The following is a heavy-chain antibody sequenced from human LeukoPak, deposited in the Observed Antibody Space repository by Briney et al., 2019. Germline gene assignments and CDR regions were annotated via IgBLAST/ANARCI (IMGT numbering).Heavy chain of an antibody. J-gene: IGHJ4*02. Sequence: ASVKVSCKASGYTFTSYYMHGVRQAPGQGLEWMGIINPSGGSTSYAQKFQGRVTMTRDTSTSTVYMELSSLRSEDTAVYYCATVDGYNLSIHYWGQGTLVTVSS. D-gene: IGHD5-24*01. CDR1: GYTFTSYY. V-gene: IGHV1-46*01. CDR2: INPSGGST. CDR3: ATVDGYNLSIHY.